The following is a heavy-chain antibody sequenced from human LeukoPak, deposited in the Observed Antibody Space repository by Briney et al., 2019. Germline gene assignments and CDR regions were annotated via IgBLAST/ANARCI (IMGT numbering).Heavy chain of an antibody. J-gene: IGHJ4*02. CDR1: GFTFSSYS. D-gene: IGHD4-17*01. Sequence: GGSLRLSCAASGFTFSSYSMNWVRQAPGKGLEWVSSISSSSSYIYYADSVKGRFTISRDNSKNTLYLQMNSLRAEDTAVYYCAKDPMTSVTTTAYWGQGTLVTVSS. V-gene: IGHV3-21*04. CDR2: ISSSSSYI. CDR3: AKDPMTSVTTTAY.